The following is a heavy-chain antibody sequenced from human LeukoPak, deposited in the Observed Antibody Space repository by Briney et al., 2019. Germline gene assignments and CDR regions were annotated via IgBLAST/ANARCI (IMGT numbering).Heavy chain of an antibody. Sequence: PSETLSLTCTVSGGSISSSSYYWVWIRQPPGKGLEWIESIYYSGSTYYNPSLKSRVTISVDTSKNQFSLKLSSVTAADTAVYYCARQQDCSGGSCYAQDAFDIWGQGTMVTVSS. CDR1: GGSISSSSYY. D-gene: IGHD2-15*01. J-gene: IGHJ3*02. CDR3: ARQQDCSGGSCYAQDAFDI. CDR2: IYYSGST. V-gene: IGHV4-39*01.